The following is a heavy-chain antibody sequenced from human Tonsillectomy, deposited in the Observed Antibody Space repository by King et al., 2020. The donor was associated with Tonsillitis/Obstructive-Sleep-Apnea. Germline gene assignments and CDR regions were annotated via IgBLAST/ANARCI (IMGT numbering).Heavy chain of an antibody. CDR2: IKMKTDDGTT. J-gene: IGHJ4*02. Sequence: VQLVESGGGLVNPGGSLRLSCAASGFAFSYAWMSWVRQAPGKGLEWVGRIKMKTDDGTTDYAAPVKGRFTISRDDSKKALYLQMNILKPEDTAVYYCDTADLVQGVIRPFDYSGQGTLVTVSS. V-gene: IGHV3-15*01. D-gene: IGHD3-10*01. CDR3: DTADLVQGVIRPFDY. CDR1: GFAFSYAW.